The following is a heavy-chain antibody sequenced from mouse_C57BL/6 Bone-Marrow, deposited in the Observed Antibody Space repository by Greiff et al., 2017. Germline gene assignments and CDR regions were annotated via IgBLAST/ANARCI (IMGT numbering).Heavy chain of an antibody. V-gene: IGHV5-17*01. D-gene: IGHD1-1*01. CDR3: ARNYYGSPYAMDY. CDR2: ISSGSSTI. Sequence: EVHLVESGGGLVKPGGSLKLSCAASGFTFSDYGMHWVRQAPEKGLEWVAYISSGSSTIYYADTVKGRIHISRDNANNTLFLQMTSLRSEDTAMYYCARNYYGSPYAMDYWGQGTSVTVSS. CDR1: GFTFSDYG. J-gene: IGHJ4*01.